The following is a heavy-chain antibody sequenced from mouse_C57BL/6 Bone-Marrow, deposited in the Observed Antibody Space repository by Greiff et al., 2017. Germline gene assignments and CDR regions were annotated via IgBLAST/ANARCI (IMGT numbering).Heavy chain of an antibody. Sequence: EVQLVESGGGLVQPGGSLKLSCAASGFTFSDYGMAWVRQAPRKGPEWVAFISNLAYSIYYADTVTGRFTISRENAKNTLYLEMSSLRSEDTAMYYCARQGVYDYDGYWYFDVWGTGTTVTVSS. CDR2: ISNLAYSI. CDR1: GFTFSDYG. J-gene: IGHJ1*03. V-gene: IGHV5-15*01. D-gene: IGHD2-4*01. CDR3: ARQGVYDYDGYWYFDV.